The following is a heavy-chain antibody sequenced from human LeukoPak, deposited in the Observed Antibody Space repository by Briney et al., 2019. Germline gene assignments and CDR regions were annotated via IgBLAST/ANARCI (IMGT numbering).Heavy chain of an antibody. J-gene: IGHJ5*02. CDR3: ARDNSVGDNAWWFDP. CDR2: INPTGGST. V-gene: IGHV1-46*01. CDR1: GYTFTSYY. Sequence: ASVKVSCKASGYTFTSYYMHWVRQAPGQGLEWMGLINPTGGSTGYAQKFQGRVTMTRDMYTSTDYMELSSLRSEDTAIYYCARDNSVGDNAWWFDPWGQGTLVTVSS. D-gene: IGHD1-26*01.